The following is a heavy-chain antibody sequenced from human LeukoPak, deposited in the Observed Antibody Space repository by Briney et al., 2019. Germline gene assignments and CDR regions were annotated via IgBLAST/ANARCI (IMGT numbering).Heavy chain of an antibody. CDR1: GFTFSGSA. CDR3: TREYDFWSGYRYYYYYYYMDV. Sequence: PGGSLKLSCAASGFTFSGSAMHWVRQASGKGLEWVGRIRSKANSYATAYAASVKGRFTTSRDDSKNTAYLQMNSLKTEDTAVYYCTREYDFWSGYRYYYYYYYMDVWGKGTTVTVSS. CDR2: IRSKANSYAT. J-gene: IGHJ6*03. V-gene: IGHV3-73*01. D-gene: IGHD3-3*01.